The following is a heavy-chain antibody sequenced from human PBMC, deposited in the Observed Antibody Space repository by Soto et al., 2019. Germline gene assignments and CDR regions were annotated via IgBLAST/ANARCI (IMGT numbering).Heavy chain of an antibody. CDR1: GGSIYTYS. Sequence: SETLSLTCTVSGGSIYTYSWTWIRQPAGKGLEWIGHIYSSGGANYNPSLKSRVSMSVDTSKNQFSLKLNSVTAADTAVYYCATIVGANDYWGQGTLVTVSS. CDR2: IYSSGGA. D-gene: IGHD1-26*01. J-gene: IGHJ4*02. CDR3: ATIVGANDY. V-gene: IGHV4-4*07.